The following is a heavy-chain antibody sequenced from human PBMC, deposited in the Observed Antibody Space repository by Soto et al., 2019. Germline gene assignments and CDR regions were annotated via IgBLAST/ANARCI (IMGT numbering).Heavy chain of an antibody. V-gene: IGHV1-58*01. CDR3: AAKPDYYDSSGYYLNWFDP. CDR1: GFTFTSSA. D-gene: IGHD3-22*01. J-gene: IGHJ5*02. CDR2: IVVGSGNT. Sequence: ASVKVSCQASGFTFTSSAVQWVRQARGQRLEWIGWIVVGSGNTNYAQKFQERVTITRDMSTSTAYMELSSLRSEDTAVYYCAAKPDYYDSSGYYLNWFDPWGQGTLVTVSS.